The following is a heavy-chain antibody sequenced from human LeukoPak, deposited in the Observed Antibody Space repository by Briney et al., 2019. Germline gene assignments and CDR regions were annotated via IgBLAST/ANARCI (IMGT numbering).Heavy chain of an antibody. Sequence: SETLSLTCTVSGGSISSYYWTWIRQPPGKGLELIGYIYYTGSTNYNPSLKSRVTISVDTSKNQFALRLTSVSAADTAVYYCARDRGVMGFDSWGQGTLVTVSS. CDR1: GGSISSYY. CDR3: ARDRGVMGFDS. D-gene: IGHD3-10*01. V-gene: IGHV4-59*01. J-gene: IGHJ4*02. CDR2: IYYTGST.